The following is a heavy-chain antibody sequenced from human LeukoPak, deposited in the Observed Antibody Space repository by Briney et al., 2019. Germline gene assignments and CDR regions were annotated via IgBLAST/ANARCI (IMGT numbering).Heavy chain of an antibody. CDR1: GFTFSSYY. CDR2: ISRSSSTI. Sequence: PGGSLRLSCAGSGFTFSSYYMIWVRQAPGKGPEWVSYISRSSSTIYYADSVKGRFTISRDNAKNSLYLQMNSLRDEDTAVYYCARDQFYAFDIWGQGTMVTVSS. CDR3: ARDQFYAFDI. J-gene: IGHJ3*02. V-gene: IGHV3-48*02.